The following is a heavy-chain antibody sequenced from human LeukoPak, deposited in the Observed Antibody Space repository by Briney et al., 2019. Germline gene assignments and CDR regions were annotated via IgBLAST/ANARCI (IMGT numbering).Heavy chain of an antibody. CDR3: ARLYYYGSGSYHYYFDY. D-gene: IGHD3-10*01. V-gene: IGHV4-39*01. J-gene: IGHJ4*02. CDR1: GGSINNSAYY. CDR2: IYYSGST. Sequence: SETLSLTCTVSGGSINNSAYYWGWIRQPPGKGLEWIGSIYYSGSTYYNPSLKSRVTISVDTSKTQFSLKLNSVTAADTAVYYCARLYYYGSGSYHYYFDYWGQGTLVTVSS.